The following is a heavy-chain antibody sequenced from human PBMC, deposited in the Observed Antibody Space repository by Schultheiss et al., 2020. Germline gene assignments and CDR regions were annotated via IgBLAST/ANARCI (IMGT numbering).Heavy chain of an antibody. CDR3: ARRVYDSSGYYDY. D-gene: IGHD3-22*01. CDR2: IYYSGST. J-gene: IGHJ4*02. V-gene: IGHV4-59*12. Sequence: SETLSLTCTVSGGSISSYYWSWIRQPPGKGLEWIGYIYYSGSTYYNPSLKSRVTISVDKSKNQFSLKLSSVTAADTAVYYCARRVYDSSGYYDYWGQGTLVTVSS. CDR1: GGSISSYY.